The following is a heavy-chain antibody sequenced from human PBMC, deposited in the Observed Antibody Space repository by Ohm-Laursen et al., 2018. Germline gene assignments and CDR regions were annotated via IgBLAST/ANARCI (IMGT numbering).Heavy chain of an antibody. CDR1: GFTFSGYS. CDR2: INSDGSTT. D-gene: IGHD5-12*01. V-gene: IGHV3-74*01. CDR3: VGGYITVFHY. J-gene: IGHJ4*02. Sequence: LRLSCAASGFTFSGYSMHWVRQAPGKGLVWVSRINSDGSTTNYADSVKGRFTISRDNAKNTLYLQMNSLGAEDTALYYCVGGYITVFHYWGQGTLVTVSS.